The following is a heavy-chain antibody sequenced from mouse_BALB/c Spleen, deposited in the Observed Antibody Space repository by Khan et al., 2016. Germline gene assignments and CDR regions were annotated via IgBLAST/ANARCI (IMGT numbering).Heavy chain of an antibody. V-gene: IGHV1-80*01. CDR2: IYPGDGDP. J-gene: IGHJ2*01. CDR3: ARSDGYVYHFDY. Sequence: QVQLQQSGAELVRPGSSVKISCKATGYVFSSYWMNWVKQRPGQGLEWIGQIYPGDGDPNYNGKFKGKATLTADKSSSTAYMQLSSLTSEDSAVYFCARSDGYVYHFDYWGQGTTLTVSS. CDR1: GYVFSSYW. D-gene: IGHD1-2*01.